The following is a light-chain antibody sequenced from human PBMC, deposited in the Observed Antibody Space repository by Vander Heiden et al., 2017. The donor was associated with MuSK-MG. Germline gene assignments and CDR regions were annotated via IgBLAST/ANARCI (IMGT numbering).Light chain of an antibody. Sequence: EIVMTQSPATLSVSPGATATLSCRASQSVSSNLAWYQQKPGQAPRLLIYGASTRATGIPARFSGSGCGTEFTLTISSRQSEDFAVYYCQQHNNWPPYTFGQGTKLEIK. CDR3: QQHNNWPPYT. CDR2: GAS. V-gene: IGKV3-15*01. J-gene: IGKJ2*01. CDR1: QSVSSN.